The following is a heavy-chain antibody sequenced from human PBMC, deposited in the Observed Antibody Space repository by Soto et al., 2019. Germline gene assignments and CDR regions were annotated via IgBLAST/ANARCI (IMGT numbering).Heavy chain of an antibody. CDR1: GYNFNNYE. D-gene: IGHD1-26*01. Sequence: QVQLLQSGAEVKKPGASVKISCKASGYNFNNYEINWVRQAPAQGLEWMGWMKGYSGNPLYAQNFQGRLTLTRDTSTNTAYLEVTSLAYEDTAIYFCARRRGESYYGLDYWGQGTLVTVSS. V-gene: IGHV1-8*01. J-gene: IGHJ4*02. CDR3: ARRRGESYYGLDY. CDR2: MKGYSGNP.